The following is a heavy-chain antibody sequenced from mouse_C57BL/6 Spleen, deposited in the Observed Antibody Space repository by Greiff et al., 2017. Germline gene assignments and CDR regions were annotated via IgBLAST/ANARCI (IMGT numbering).Heavy chain of an antibody. J-gene: IGHJ3*01. CDR3: ARHQYDYDGAWFAY. V-gene: IGHV5-6*01. CDR1: GFTFSSYG. D-gene: IGHD2-4*01. Sequence: EVQLVESGGDLVKPGGSLKLSCAASGFTFSSYGMSWVRQTPDKRLGWVATISSGGSYTYYPDSVKGRFTLSRDNAKNTLYLQMSSLKSEDTSMYYCARHQYDYDGAWFAYWGQGTLVTVSA. CDR2: ISSGGSYT.